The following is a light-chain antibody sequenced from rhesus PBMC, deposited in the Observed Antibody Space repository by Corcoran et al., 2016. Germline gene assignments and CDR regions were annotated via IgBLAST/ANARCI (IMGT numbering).Light chain of an antibody. Sequence: DIQMTQSPSPLSASVGDRVTITCRASANINNYLNWYQQKPGKAPKLLVCEAFSLQGGVPSRFTGSGSGTEYTLTIRSLQPGDVGTYYCQHCYGIPLTFGGGPKVDLK. V-gene: IGKV1-74*01. J-gene: IGKJ4*01. CDR2: EAF. CDR3: QHCYGIPLT. CDR1: ANINNY.